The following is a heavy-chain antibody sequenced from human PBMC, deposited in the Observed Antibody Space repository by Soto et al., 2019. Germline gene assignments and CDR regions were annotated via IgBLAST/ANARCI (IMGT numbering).Heavy chain of an antibody. J-gene: IGHJ4*02. V-gene: IGHV1-69*08. CDR3: ARELPSGSTGN. CDR2: IIPILGIA. Sequence: QVQLVQSGAEVKKPGSSVKVSCKASGGTFSSYTISWVRQAPGQGLEWMGRIIPILGIANYAQKFQGRVTXTXAKSTSTAYMELSSLRSEDTAVYYCARELPSGSTGNWGQGTLVTVSS. D-gene: IGHD3-22*01. CDR1: GGTFSSYT.